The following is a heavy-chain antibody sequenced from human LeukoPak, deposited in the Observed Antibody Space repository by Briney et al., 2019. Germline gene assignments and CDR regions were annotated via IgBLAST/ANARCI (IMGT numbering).Heavy chain of an antibody. CDR1: GFTVSSNY. D-gene: IGHD6-19*01. CDR3: ARVMGIAVAGTPYYFDY. J-gene: IGHJ4*02. Sequence: PGGSLRLSCAASGFTVSSNYMSWFRQAPEKGLEWVSVIYSGGSTYYADSVKGRFTISRDNSKNTLYLQMNSLRAEDTSVCYCARVMGIAVAGTPYYFDYWGQGTLVTVSS. CDR2: IYSGGST. V-gene: IGHV3-53*01.